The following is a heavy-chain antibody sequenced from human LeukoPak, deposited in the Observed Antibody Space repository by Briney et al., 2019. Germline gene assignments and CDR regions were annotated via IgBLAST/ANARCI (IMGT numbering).Heavy chain of an antibody. V-gene: IGHV1-46*01. CDR1: GYTFTSYY. J-gene: IGHJ6*03. Sequence: ASVKVSCKASGYTFTSYYMHWVRQAPGQGLEWMGIINPSGGSTSYAQKFQGRVTMTRDTSTSTAYMEVKSLRSDDTAVYYCARSGAYGYYYYYYYMDVWGKGTTVTVSS. CDR2: INPSGGST. CDR3: ARSGAYGYYYYYYYMDV. D-gene: IGHD5-12*01.